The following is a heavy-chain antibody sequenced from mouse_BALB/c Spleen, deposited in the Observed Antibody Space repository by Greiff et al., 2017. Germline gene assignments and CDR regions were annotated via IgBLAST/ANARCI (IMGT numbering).Heavy chain of an antibody. V-gene: IGHV5-17*02. CDR2: ISSGSSTT. J-gene: IGHJ1*01. D-gene: IGHD1-1*01. CDR1: GFTFSSFG. CDR3: ARRYGSSYGYMDV. Sequence: EVKLVESGAGLVQPGGSRKLSCAASGFTFSSFGMHWVRQAPEKGLEWVAYISSGSSTTYYADTLQGRFTISRDNPTNTLFLHMTSLRSEDTAMYYSARRYGSSYGYMDVWGEGTTVTVSS.